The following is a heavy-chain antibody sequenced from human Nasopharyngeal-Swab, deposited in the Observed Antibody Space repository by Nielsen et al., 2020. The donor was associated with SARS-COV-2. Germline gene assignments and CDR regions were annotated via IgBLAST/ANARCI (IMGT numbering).Heavy chain of an antibody. J-gene: IGHJ6*03. CDR2: INHSGST. V-gene: IGHV4-34*01. D-gene: IGHD2-15*01. CDR3: ARIVVVAVPFLYYYYYMDV. Sequence: WIRQPPGKGLEWIGEINHSGSTNYNPSLKSRVTISVDTSKNQFSLKMSSVTAADTAVYYCARIVVVAVPFLYYYYYMDVWGKGTTVTVSS.